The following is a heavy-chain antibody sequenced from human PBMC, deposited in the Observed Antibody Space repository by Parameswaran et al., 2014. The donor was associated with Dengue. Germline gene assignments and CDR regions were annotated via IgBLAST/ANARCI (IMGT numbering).Heavy chain of an antibody. Sequence: VRQAPGKGLEWVANIKQDGSEKYYVDSVKGRFTISRDNAKNSLYLQMNSLRAGDTAVYYCTRVGGFLYFDYWGQGTLVTVSS. V-gene: IGHV3-7*01. CDR2: IKQDGSEK. J-gene: IGHJ4*02. CDR3: TRVGGFLYFDY. D-gene: IGHD3-16*01.